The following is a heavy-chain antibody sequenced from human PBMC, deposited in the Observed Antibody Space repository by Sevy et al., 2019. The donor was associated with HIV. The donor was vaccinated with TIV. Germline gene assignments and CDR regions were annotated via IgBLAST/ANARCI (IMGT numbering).Heavy chain of an antibody. Sequence: SETLSLTCTVSGGSISSYYWSWIRQPPGKGLEWIGYIYYSGSTNYNPSLKSRVTISVDTSKNQFSLKLSSVTAADTAVYYCARIYCGGDCYSEWFDPWGQGTLVTVSS. D-gene: IGHD2-21*02. V-gene: IGHV4-59*01. CDR1: GGSISSYY. CDR2: IYYSGST. J-gene: IGHJ5*02. CDR3: ARIYCGGDCYSEWFDP.